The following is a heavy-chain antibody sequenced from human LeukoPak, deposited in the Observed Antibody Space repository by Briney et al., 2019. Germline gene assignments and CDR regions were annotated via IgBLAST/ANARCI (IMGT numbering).Heavy chain of an antibody. CDR1: GFTLSNYE. CDR3: ARVRSGYSHENYFDY. Sequence: GGSLRLSCAASGFTLSNYEMNWVRQAPGKGLEWVSYISGSGSTIYYADSVKGRFTISRDNAKDSLYLQMNSLRAEDTAVYYCARVRSGYSHENYFDYWGQGTLVTVS. CDR2: ISGSGSTI. J-gene: IGHJ4*02. D-gene: IGHD5-18*01. V-gene: IGHV3-48*03.